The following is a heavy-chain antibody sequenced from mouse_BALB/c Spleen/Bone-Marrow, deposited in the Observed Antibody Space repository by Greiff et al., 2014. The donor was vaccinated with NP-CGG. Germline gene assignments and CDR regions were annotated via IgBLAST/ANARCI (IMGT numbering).Heavy chain of an antibody. J-gene: IGHJ1*01. D-gene: IGHD2-1*01. CDR2: FNPYNDGT. CDR3: ARKGKLYCDNPYWYSDV. Sequence: EVQLVESGPELVKPGASVKMSCKASGYTFTSYVMHWVEQKPGQGLEWIGYFNPYNDGTKYNEKFKGKATLTSDKSSSTAYMELSSLTSEDAAVYYCARKGKLYCDNPYWYSDVWGAGTTVTISS. V-gene: IGHV1-14*01. CDR1: GYTFTSYV.